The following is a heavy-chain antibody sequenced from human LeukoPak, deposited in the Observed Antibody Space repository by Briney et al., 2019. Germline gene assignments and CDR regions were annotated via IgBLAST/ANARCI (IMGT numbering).Heavy chain of an antibody. CDR1: GFTFSSYG. J-gene: IGHJ4*02. CDR2: ISYDGSNK. D-gene: IGHD5-12*01. CDR3: AKDPHYGYSGYDPHFDY. Sequence: PGGSLRLSCAASGFTFSSYGMHWVRQAPGKGLEWVAVISYDGSNKYYADSVKGRFTISRDNSKNTLYLQMNSLRAEDTAVYYCAKDPHYGYSGYDPHFDYWGQGTLVTVSS. V-gene: IGHV3-30*18.